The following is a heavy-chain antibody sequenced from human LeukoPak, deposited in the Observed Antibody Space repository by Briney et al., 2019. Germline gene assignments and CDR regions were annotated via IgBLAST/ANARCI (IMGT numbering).Heavy chain of an antibody. D-gene: IGHD5-24*01. CDR1: GGSFSGYY. CDR3: ARVDRDGYNWDWYFDL. V-gene: IGHV4-34*01. CDR2: INHSGST. J-gene: IGHJ2*01. Sequence: SETLSLTCAVYGGSFSGYYWSWIRQPPGKGLEWIGEINHSGSTNYNPSLKSRVTISVDTSKNQFSLKLSSVTAADTAVYYCARVDRDGYNWDWYFDLWAVAPWSLSPQ.